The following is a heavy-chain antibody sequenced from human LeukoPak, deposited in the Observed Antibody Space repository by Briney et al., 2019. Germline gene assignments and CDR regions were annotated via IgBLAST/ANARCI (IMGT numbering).Heavy chain of an antibody. CDR3: ARTYYYDSSGYYPLDY. CDR1: GFTVSSNY. D-gene: IGHD3-22*01. V-gene: IGHV3-53*05. CDR2: IYGGGTT. J-gene: IGHJ4*02. Sequence: GGSLRLSCAASGFTVSSNYMSWVRQAPGKGLEWVSVIYGGGTTYYADSVKGRFTISRDNSKNTLYLQMNSLRAEDTAVYYCARTYYYDSSGYYPLDYWGQGTLVTVSS.